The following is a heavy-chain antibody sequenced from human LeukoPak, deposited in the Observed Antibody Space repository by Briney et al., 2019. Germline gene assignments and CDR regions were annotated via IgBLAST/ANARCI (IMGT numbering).Heavy chain of an antibody. CDR1: GFTFSDYY. D-gene: IGHD5-18*01. J-gene: IGHJ3*02. CDR3: ARGWIQLWVDAFDI. CDR2: ISSSGSTI. Sequence: PGGSLRLSCAASGFTFSDYYMSWIRQAPGKGLEWVSYISSSGSTIYYADSVKGRFTISRDNARNSLYLQMNSLRAEDTAVYYCARGWIQLWVDAFDIWAKGQWSPSLQ. V-gene: IGHV3-11*04.